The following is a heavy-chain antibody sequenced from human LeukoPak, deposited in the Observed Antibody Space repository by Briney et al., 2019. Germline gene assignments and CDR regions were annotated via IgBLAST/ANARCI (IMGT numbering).Heavy chain of an antibody. J-gene: IGHJ5*02. CDR1: GGSISSYY. CDR3: AREGYCRSTSCPPGPTWFDP. CDR2: IYYSGST. V-gene: IGHV4-59*01. Sequence: KPSETLSLTCTVSGGSISSYYWSWIRQPPGKGLEWIGYIYYSGSTNYNPSLKSRVTISVDTSKNQFSLKLSSVTAADTAVYYCAREGYCRSTSCPPGPTWFDPWGQETLVTVSS. D-gene: IGHD2-2*01.